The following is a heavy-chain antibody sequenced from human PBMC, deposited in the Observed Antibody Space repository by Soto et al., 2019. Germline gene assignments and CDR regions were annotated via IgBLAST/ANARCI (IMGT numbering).Heavy chain of an antibody. Sequence: VGSLRLSCAASGCTCSDYDMRWVRQATGKGLEWVSTISTAGNTYSPGSVKGRFTISRENAKNSLYLQMNSLRVDDTAVYYCARGRDSGLYYFDYWGRGTLVTVSS. J-gene: IGHJ4*02. V-gene: IGHV3-13*01. CDR3: ARGRDSGLYYFDY. CDR2: ISTAGNT. D-gene: IGHD2-21*01. CDR1: GCTCSDYD.